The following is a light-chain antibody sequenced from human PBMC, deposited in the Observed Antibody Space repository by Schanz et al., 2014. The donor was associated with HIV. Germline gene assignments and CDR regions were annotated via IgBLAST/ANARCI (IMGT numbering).Light chain of an antibody. V-gene: IGLV2-14*03. Sequence: QSALTQPASVSGSPGQSIAISCTGTSSDVGGYNYVSWHQQHPGKAPKLMIYDVSNRPSGVSNRFSGSKSGNTASLTISGLRAEDEADYYCSSYRSYSTLEGVFGGGTKLTVL. CDR2: DVS. CDR3: SSYRSYSTLEGV. CDR1: SSDVGGYNY. J-gene: IGLJ3*02.